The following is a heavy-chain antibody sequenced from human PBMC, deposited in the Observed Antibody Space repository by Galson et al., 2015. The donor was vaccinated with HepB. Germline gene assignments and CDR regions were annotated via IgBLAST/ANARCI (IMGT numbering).Heavy chain of an antibody. CDR2: FDPENGENGEI. CDR3: ATDNRAIFGSNWFDL. CDR1: GDTLTGFS. J-gene: IGHJ5*02. V-gene: IGHV1-24*01. D-gene: IGHD3-3*01. Sequence: SVKVSCKVSGDTLTGFSMNWVRQAPGKGLEWMGGFDPENGENGEIIYAQKFQGRVSMTADTSTDTAYMELSGLRSWDTAVYYCATDNRAIFGSNWFDLWGQGTLVTVSS.